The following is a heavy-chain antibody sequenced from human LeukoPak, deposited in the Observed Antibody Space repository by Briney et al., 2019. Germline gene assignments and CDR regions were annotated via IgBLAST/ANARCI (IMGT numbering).Heavy chain of an antibody. CDR2: IYPGDSDT. Sequence: GESLKISCKGSGYNFPTYWIGWVRQMPGKGLEWMGVIYPGDSDTKYGPAFQGQVTISADTSINTAYLHWSRLKASDTAIYYCARLREVVVGYGDDFYYYMDVWGKGTIITVSS. CDR1: GYNFPTYW. D-gene: IGHD2-21*01. CDR3: ARLREVVVGYGDDFYYYMDV. V-gene: IGHV5-51*01. J-gene: IGHJ6*03.